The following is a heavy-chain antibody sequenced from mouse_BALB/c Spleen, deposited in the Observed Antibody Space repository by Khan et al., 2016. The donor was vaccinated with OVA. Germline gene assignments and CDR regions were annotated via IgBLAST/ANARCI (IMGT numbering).Heavy chain of an antibody. CDR1: GYTFTSYT. J-gene: IGHJ3*01. CDR2: INPSNGYT. V-gene: IGHV1-4*01. CDR3: VRDGAYHRHDAWFAY. D-gene: IGHD2-14*01. Sequence: QVQLKQSGAELARPGASVKMSCKASGYTFTSYTIHWIKLRPGQGLEWIGFINPSNGYTNYNQKFKDKATLTADKSSTTVYMQLSSLTSDDSAVYNCVRDGAYHRHDAWFAYWGQGTLVTVSA.